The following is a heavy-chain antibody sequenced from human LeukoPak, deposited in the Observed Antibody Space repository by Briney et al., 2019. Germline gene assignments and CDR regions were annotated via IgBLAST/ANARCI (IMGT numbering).Heavy chain of an antibody. CDR1: GGSFNGYY. Sequence: SETLSLTCAVYGGSFNGYYWSWIRQPPGKGLEWIGEINHSGSTNYNPSLKSRVTISVDTSKNQFSLKLSSVTAADTAVYYCARACLEMATPFDYSSQGTLVTVSS. CDR2: INHSGST. D-gene: IGHD5-24*01. CDR3: ARACLEMATPFDY. J-gene: IGHJ4*02. V-gene: IGHV4-34*01.